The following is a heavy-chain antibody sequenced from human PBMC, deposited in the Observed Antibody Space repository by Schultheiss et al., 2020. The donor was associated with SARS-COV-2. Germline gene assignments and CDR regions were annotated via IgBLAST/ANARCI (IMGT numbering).Heavy chain of an antibody. CDR3: AKEGIVPAAPPPYYFDY. D-gene: IGHD2-2*01. CDR2: ISGSGGST. J-gene: IGHJ4*02. CDR1: GFTFSSYA. Sequence: GGSLRLSCAASGFTFSSYAMSWVRQAPGKGLEWVSAISGSGGSTYYADSVKGRFTISRHNSKNTLYLQMNSLRAEDTAVYYCAKEGIVPAAPPPYYFDYWGQGTLVTVSS. V-gene: IGHV3-23*01.